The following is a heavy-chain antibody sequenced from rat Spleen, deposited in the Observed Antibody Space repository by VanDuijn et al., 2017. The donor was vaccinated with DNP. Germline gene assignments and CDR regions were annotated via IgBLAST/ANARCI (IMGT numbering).Heavy chain of an antibody. CDR3: ATAWAQQLSDWFAY. J-gene: IGHJ3*01. V-gene: IGHV5-25*01. Sequence: EVQMVESGGGLVKPGRSLKLSCAASGFTFSNYYMAWVRQAPTKGLEWVASISPSGGNTYYPDSVKGRFTISRDNGKSTLYLQMDSLMSDDTATYYCATAWAQQLSDWFAYWGQGTLVTVSS. D-gene: IGHD1-2*01. CDR2: ISPSGGNT. CDR1: GFTFSNYY.